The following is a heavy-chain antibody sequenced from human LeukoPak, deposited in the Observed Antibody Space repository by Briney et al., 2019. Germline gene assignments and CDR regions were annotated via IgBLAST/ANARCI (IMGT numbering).Heavy chain of an antibody. CDR1: GFTVSSNY. CDR2: IYSGGNT. Sequence: HPGGSLILSCAASGFTVSSNYMSWVRQAPGKGLEWVSVIYSGGNTYYADSVKGRFTISRDNSKNTLYLQMNSLRAEDTAVYYCAREGVAVAGKYYYGMDVWGQGTTVTVSS. V-gene: IGHV3-53*01. CDR3: AREGVAVAGKYYYGMDV. J-gene: IGHJ6*02. D-gene: IGHD6-19*01.